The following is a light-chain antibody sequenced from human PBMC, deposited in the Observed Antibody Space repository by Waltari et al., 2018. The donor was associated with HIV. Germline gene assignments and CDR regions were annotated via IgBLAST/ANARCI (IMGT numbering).Light chain of an antibody. CDR2: STN. J-gene: IGLJ2*01. CDR3: SAWDDSLNGVV. Sequence: QSVLTQPPSASGAPGQWVTISCSGSSSNIGSNTVNWYPHLPGTAPKLLIYSTNQRPSGVPDRFSGSKSGTSASLSITGLQSEVEADYYCSAWDDSLNGVVFGGGTKVTVL. V-gene: IGLV1-44*01. CDR1: SSNIGSNT.